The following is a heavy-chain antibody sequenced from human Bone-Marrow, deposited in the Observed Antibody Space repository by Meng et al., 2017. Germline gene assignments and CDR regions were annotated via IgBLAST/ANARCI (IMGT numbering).Heavy chain of an antibody. V-gene: IGHV4-34*01. Sequence: VHLHQWGAGWFKPSETLSLTCVVSGGAFSDYYWSWIRQPPGKGLEWIGEINHSGSTNYNPSLESRATISVDTSQNNLSLKLSSVTAADSAVYYCARGPTTMAHDFDYWGQGTLVTVSS. J-gene: IGHJ4*02. CDR1: GGAFSDYY. D-gene: IGHD4-11*01. CDR2: INHSGST. CDR3: ARGPTTMAHDFDY.